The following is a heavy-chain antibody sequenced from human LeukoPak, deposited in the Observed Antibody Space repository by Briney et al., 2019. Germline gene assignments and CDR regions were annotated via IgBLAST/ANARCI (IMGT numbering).Heavy chain of an antibody. V-gene: IGHV3-23*01. Sequence: GGSLRLSCAASGFTFKNFAMTWVRQAPGKGLEWVTTISATGGGAYYADSVKGRFTISRDNSKDTLSLQMNTLRAEDTAVYYCAKDVRRAEYCSGTTCYTSSFDYWGQGTLVTVSS. J-gene: IGHJ4*02. CDR1: GFTFKNFA. CDR2: ISATGGGA. CDR3: AKDVRRAEYCSGTTCYTSSFDY. D-gene: IGHD2-2*02.